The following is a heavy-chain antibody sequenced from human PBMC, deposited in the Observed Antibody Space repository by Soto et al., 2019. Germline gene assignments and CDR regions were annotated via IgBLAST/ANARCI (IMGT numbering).Heavy chain of an antibody. CDR1: GYTFTSYG. CDR2: ISAYNGNT. V-gene: IGHV1-18*01. J-gene: IGHJ4*02. CDR3: ARDLEGYCSGGSCYYYFDY. Sequence: QVQLVQSGAEVKKPGASVKVSCKASGYTFTSYGISWVRQAPGQGLEWMGWISAYNGNTNYAQKLQGRVTMTTDTSTSTAYMELRSLRSDDTAVYYCARDLEGYCSGGSCYYYFDYWGQGTLVTVSS. D-gene: IGHD2-15*01.